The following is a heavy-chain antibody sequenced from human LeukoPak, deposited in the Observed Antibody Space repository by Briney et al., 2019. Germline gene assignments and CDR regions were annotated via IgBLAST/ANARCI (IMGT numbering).Heavy chain of an antibody. J-gene: IGHJ6*02. D-gene: IGHD3-3*01. CDR3: ARGPVLLIFGVVPYYYGMDV. Sequence: VVSVKVSCKASGYTFTSYDINWVRQATGQGLEWMGRMNPNSGNTGYAQKFQGRVTMTRNTSISTAYMELSSLRSEDTAVYYCARGPVLLIFGVVPYYYGMDVWGQGTTVTVSS. V-gene: IGHV1-8*01. CDR2: MNPNSGNT. CDR1: GYTFTSYD.